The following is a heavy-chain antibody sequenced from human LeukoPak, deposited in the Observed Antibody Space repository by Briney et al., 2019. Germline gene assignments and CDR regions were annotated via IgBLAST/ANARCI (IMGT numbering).Heavy chain of an antibody. Sequence: GGSLRLSCAASGFTFSSYAMTWVRQAPGKGLEWVSSISSSGGSTYYADSVKGRFTISRDNSKNTLYLQMNSLRAEDTAVYYCASSYSYGPVDYWGQGTLVTVSS. J-gene: IGHJ4*02. CDR1: GFTFSSYA. CDR2: ISSSGGST. CDR3: ASSYSYGPVDY. V-gene: IGHV3-23*01. D-gene: IGHD5-18*01.